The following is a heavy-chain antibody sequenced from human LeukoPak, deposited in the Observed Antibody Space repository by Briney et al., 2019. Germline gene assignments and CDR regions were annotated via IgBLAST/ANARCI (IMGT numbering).Heavy chain of an antibody. V-gene: IGHV3-7*01. CDR3: ARVLPIVATIRGDPDAFDI. CDR1: GFTFSSYW. D-gene: IGHD5-12*01. CDR2: IKRDGSEK. J-gene: IGHJ3*02. Sequence: GGSLRLSCAASGFTFSSYWMSWVRQAPGKGLEWVASIKRDGSEKYYVDSVKGRFTISRDNAKNSLYLQMNSLRAEDTAVYYCARVLPIVATIRGDPDAFDIWGQGTMVTVSS.